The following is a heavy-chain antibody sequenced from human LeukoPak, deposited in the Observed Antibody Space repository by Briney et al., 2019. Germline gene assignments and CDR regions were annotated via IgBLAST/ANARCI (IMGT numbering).Heavy chain of an antibody. CDR3: TRGSIAYYYMDV. J-gene: IGHJ6*03. V-gene: IGHV4-59*01. CDR1: GGSISSYY. D-gene: IGHD3-22*01. CDR2: IYYSGST. Sequence: PSGTLSLTCTVSGGSISSYYWSWIRQPPGKGLEWIGYIYYSGSTNYKSSLKSRVTISVDTSKNQFSLKLSSVTAADTAVYYCTRGSIAYYYMDVWGKGTTVTISS.